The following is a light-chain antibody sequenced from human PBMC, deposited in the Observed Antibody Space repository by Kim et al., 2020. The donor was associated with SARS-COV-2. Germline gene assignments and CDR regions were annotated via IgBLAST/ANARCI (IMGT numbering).Light chain of an antibody. CDR2: GAS. CDR1: QSVSSSY. CDR3: QQDYNLPGT. V-gene: IGKV3D-7*01. Sequence: PGERVTLPCRASQSVSSSYLTWYQQKPGQAPRLLIYGASTRATGIPARFSGSGSGTDFTLTISSLQPEDFAVYYCQQDYNLPGTFGGGTKVDIK. J-gene: IGKJ4*01.